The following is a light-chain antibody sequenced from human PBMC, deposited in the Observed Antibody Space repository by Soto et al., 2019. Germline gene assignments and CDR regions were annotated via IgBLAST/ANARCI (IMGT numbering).Light chain of an antibody. CDR1: SSDVGVYNY. CDR3: CSYAGSYTFV. Sequence: QSVLTQPRSVSGSPGQSVTISCTGTSSDVGVYNYVSWYQQYPGKAPKIMIYDVSKRLSGVPDRFSGSKSDNTASLTISGLQAEDEADYYCCSYAGSYTFVFGIGTKVTVL. CDR2: DVS. J-gene: IGLJ1*01. V-gene: IGLV2-11*01.